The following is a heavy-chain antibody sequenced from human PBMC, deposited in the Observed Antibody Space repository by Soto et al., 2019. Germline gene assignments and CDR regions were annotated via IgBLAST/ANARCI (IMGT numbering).Heavy chain of an antibody. CDR1: GGTFSSYT. J-gene: IGHJ4*02. D-gene: IGHD3-10*01. CDR3: ARDGYYYGSGSKGYFDY. CDR2: IIPILGIA. V-gene: IGHV1-69*04. Sequence: GASVKVSCKASGGTFSSYTISWVRQAPGQGLEWMGRIIPILGIANYAQKFQGRVTITADKSTSTAYMELSSLRSEDTAVYYCARDGYYYGSGSKGYFDYWGQGTPVTVSS.